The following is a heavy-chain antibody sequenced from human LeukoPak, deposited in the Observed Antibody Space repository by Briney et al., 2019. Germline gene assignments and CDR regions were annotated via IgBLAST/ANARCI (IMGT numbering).Heavy chain of an antibody. V-gene: IGHV3-48*04. CDR2: ISSSGSTI. CDR3: AELGITMIGGV. J-gene: IGHJ6*04. D-gene: IGHD3-10*02. CDR1: GFTFSSHG. Sequence: GGTLRLSCAASGFTFSSHGMSWVRQAPGKGLEWASTISSSGSTIYYADSVKGRFTISRDNAKNSLYLQMNSLRAEDTAVYYCAELGITMIGGVWGKGTTVTISS.